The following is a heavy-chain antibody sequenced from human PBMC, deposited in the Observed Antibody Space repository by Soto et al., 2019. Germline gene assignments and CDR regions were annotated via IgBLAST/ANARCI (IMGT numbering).Heavy chain of an antibody. Sequence: GGSLRLSCAASRFTFSSYEMNWVRQAPGKRLERVSYISSSGSTIYYADSVKGRFTISRDNAKNSLYLQMNSPRAEDTAVYYCARPMIFTTWFSPNNWCDRWRQGTRGTVCS. D-gene: IGHD3-16*01. J-gene: IGHJ5*02. CDR2: ISSSGSTI. CDR3: ARPMIFTTWFSPNNWCDR. CDR1: RFTFSSYE. V-gene: IGHV3-48*03.